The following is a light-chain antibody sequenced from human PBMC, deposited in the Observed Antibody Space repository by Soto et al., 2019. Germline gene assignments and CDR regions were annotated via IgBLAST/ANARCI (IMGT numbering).Light chain of an antibody. CDR3: QQYDSDSST. V-gene: IGKV1-5*03. J-gene: IGKJ2*01. CDR1: QSINNW. CDR2: EAS. Sequence: DIQMTQSPSTLSASVGDRVTITCRASQSINNWLAWYQQKPGKAPKLLIYEASSLLSGVPSRFSGSGSGTEFTLTISSPPPDDFADYYCQQYDSDSSTFGQGTKLDI.